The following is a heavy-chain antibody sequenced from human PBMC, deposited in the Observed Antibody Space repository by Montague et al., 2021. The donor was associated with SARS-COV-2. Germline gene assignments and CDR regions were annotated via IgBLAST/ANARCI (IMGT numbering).Heavy chain of an antibody. J-gene: IGHJ6*02. CDR1: GFTVRSNY. CDR2: ISYDGSNK. D-gene: IGHD5-12*01. Sequence: SLRLSCAASGFTVRSNYMSWVRQAPGKGLEWVAVISYDGSNKYYVDSVKGRFTISRDNSKNTLYLQMNSLRAEDTAVYYCARPERHSGYDFFYYYYGMDVWGQGTTVTVSS. CDR3: ARPERHSGYDFFYYYYGMDV. V-gene: IGHV3-30*03.